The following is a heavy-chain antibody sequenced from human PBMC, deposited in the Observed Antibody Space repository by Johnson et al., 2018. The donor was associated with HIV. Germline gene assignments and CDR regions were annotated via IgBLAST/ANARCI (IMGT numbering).Heavy chain of an antibody. CDR2: IWYDGRNK. CDR1: GFTFSSYG. J-gene: IGHJ3*02. D-gene: IGHD3-22*01. Sequence: QVQLVESGGDVVQPGRSLRLSCVASGFTFSSYGMHWVRQAPGKGLEWVAVIWYDGRNKYYADSVKGRFTISRDNSKNTLDLQMNSLRAEDTAVYYCAKVGERYYDSSGYDAFDIWGQGTMVTVSS. CDR3: AKVGERYYDSSGYDAFDI. V-gene: IGHV3-30*18.